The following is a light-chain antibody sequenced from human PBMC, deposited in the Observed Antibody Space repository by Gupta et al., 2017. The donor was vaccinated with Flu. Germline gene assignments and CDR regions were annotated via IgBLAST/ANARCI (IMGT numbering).Light chain of an antibody. CDR3: QQAHSFPIT. CDR1: QGVSTW. CDR2: AAP. Sequence: DIQMTQSPSSVSASVGDRVTITCRASQGVSTWLAWYQQKPGKAPKFLISAAPSFQSGVPSRFSGSGSGTDFTLTISSLQPEDFATYFCQQAHSFPITFGQGTRLEIK. J-gene: IGKJ5*01. V-gene: IGKV1-12*01.